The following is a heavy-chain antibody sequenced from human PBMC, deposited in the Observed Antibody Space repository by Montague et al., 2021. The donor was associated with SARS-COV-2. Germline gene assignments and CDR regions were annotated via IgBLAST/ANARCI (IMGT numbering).Heavy chain of an antibody. V-gene: IGHV4-34*01. CDR1: GGSFSVSD. CDR2: VNHIKTA. Sequence: SETLSLTCAVYGGSFSVSDCSRLRSSPSSGRGTLAVVNHIKTANYNPAPVSRISRSVDTSKNQFTLKVTSVTAADTVMYYCAKEREVVRAARTLVAFDLWGPGSLVTVFS. J-gene: IGHJ4*03. CDR3: AKEREVVRAARTLVAFDL. D-gene: IGHD2-2*01.